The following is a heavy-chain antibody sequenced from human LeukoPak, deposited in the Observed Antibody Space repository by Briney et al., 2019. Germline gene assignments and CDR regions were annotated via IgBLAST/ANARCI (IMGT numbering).Heavy chain of an antibody. Sequence: SVKVSCKASGGTFSSYAISWVRQAPGQGLEWMGRIIPILGIANYAQKFKGRVTITADKSTSTAYMELSSLRSEDTAVYYCARLIPSGAFDIWGQGTMVTVSS. CDR3: ARLIPSGAFDI. V-gene: IGHV1-69*04. J-gene: IGHJ3*02. D-gene: IGHD2-21*01. CDR2: IIPILGIA. CDR1: GGTFSSYA.